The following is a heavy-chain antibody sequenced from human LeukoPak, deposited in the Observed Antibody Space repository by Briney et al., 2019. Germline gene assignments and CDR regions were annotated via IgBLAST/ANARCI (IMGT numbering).Heavy chain of an antibody. CDR2: IYHSGST. Sequence: PGGSLRLSCAASGFTFSSYSMNWVRQPPGKGLEWIGEIYHSGSTNYNPSLKSRVTISVDKSKNQFSLNLSSVTAADTAVYYCAKDGFERGDDTDYMDVWGKGTTVTVSS. CDR1: GFTFSSYSM. V-gene: IGHV4-4*02. D-gene: IGHD3-22*01. CDR3: AKDGFERGDDTDYMDV. J-gene: IGHJ6*03.